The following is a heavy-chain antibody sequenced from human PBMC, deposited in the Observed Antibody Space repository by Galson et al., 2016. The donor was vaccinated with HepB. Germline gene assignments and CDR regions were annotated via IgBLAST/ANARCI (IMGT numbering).Heavy chain of an antibody. CDR1: GYTFTTYY. V-gene: IGHV1-46*01. CDR2: INPSGGTT. CDR3: VREGIAAAGTVDYFDY. Sequence: SVKVSCKASGYTFTTYYIHWVRQAPGQGLEWMGIINPSGGTTRYAQKFQGRVTMTRDTSTSTVYMELSSLRSEDTAILYCVREGIAAAGTVDYFDYWGQGTLV. D-gene: IGHD6-13*01. J-gene: IGHJ4*02.